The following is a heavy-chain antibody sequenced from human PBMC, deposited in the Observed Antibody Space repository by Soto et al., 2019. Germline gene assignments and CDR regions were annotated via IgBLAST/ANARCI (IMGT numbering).Heavy chain of an antibody. J-gene: IGHJ6*02. D-gene: IGHD5-12*01. CDR1: GDSINSGTYY. CDR2: IYYSGST. V-gene: IGHV4-39*01. CDR3: ESRLGYGYGMDV. Sequence: PSETLSLTCTVSGDSINSGTYYWGWIRQPPGKGLEWIGTIYYSGSTFYNPSLKSRVTISADTSMNQFSLKLSSVTAADTAVYYCESRLGYGYGMDVWGQGTTVTVSS.